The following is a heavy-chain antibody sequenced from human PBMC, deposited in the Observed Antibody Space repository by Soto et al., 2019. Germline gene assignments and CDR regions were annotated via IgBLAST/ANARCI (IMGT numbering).Heavy chain of an antibody. Sequence: ASVKVFCKASGYTFTSYYMHWVRQAPGQGLEWMGIINPSGGSTSYAQKLQGRVTMTTDTSTSTAYMELRSLRSDDTAVYYCARDPGGYDLDYWGQGTLVTVSS. CDR3: ARDPGGYDLDY. D-gene: IGHD5-12*01. CDR2: INPSGGST. J-gene: IGHJ4*02. V-gene: IGHV1-46*01. CDR1: GYTFTSYY.